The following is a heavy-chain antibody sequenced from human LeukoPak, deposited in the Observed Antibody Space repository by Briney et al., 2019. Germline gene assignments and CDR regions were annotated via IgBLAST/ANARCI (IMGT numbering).Heavy chain of an antibody. CDR1: GGSVSSGSYY. CDR2: IYYSGST. V-gene: IGHV4-61*01. CDR3: ARVSGNSSGWYLAFDI. Sequence: SETLSLTCTVSGGSVSSGSYYWSWIRQPPGKGLEWIRYIYYSGSTNYNPSLKSRVTISVDTSKNQFSLKLSSVTAADTAVYYCARVSGNSSGWYLAFDIWGQGTMVTVSS. D-gene: IGHD6-19*01. J-gene: IGHJ3*02.